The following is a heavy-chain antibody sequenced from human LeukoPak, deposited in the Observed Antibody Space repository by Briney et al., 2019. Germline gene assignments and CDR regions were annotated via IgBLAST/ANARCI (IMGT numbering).Heavy chain of an antibody. J-gene: IGHJ4*02. CDR1: GFPFSFYE. V-gene: IGHV3-48*03. CDR2: IGASGTTK. CDR3: ALLAVASDFDY. D-gene: IGHD6-19*01. Sequence: GGSLRLSCAVSGFPFSFYEMNWVRQAPGKGLEWVSNIGASGTTKYYADSVKGRFSISRDNAKTSLCLQMNSLRVDDTAVYYCALLAVASDFDYWGQGALVTVSS.